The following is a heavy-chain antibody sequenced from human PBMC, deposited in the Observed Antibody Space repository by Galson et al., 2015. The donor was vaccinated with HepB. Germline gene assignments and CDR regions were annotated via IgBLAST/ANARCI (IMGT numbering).Heavy chain of an antibody. J-gene: IGHJ6*02. CDR3: ARQPNGGVYYYYYYGMDV. CDR2: IDPSDSYT. D-gene: IGHD3-16*01. V-gene: IGHV5-10-1*01. Sequence: QSGAEVKKPGEFLRISCKGSAYSFTTYWISWVRQMPGKGLEWMGRIDPSDSYTNYSPSSQGHVTISADKSISTAYLQWNSLKASDTALYYCARQPNGGVYYYYYYGMDVWGQGTAVTVSS. CDR1: AYSFTTYW.